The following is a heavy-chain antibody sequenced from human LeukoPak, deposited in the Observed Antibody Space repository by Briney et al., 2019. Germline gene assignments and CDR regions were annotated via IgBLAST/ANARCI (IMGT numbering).Heavy chain of an antibody. Sequence: SETLSLTCAVYGGSFSGFHWSWIRQSPGKGLQWIGEISHDESANYNPSLKSRVTISVDTSKNQFSLKLSSVTAADTAVYYCARVPITSGSYPLDYWGQGTLVTVSS. V-gene: IGHV4-34*01. CDR3: ARVPITSGSYPLDY. CDR1: GGSFSGFH. J-gene: IGHJ4*02. D-gene: IGHD1-26*01. CDR2: ISHDESA.